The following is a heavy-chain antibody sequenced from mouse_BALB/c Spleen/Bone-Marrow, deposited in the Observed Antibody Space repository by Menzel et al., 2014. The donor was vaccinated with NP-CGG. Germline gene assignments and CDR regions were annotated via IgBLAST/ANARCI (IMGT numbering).Heavy chain of an antibody. Sequence: VMLVESGPGLVAPSQSLSITCTVSGFSLXSYGVSWVRQPPGKGLEWLGVIWGDGSTNYHSALISRLSISKDNSKSQVFLKLNSLQTDDTATYYCAKIHYDYDGAWFAYWGQGTLVTVSA. CDR1: GFSLXSYG. CDR2: IWGDGST. J-gene: IGHJ3*01. CDR3: AKIHYDYDGAWFAY. D-gene: IGHD2-4*01. V-gene: IGHV2-3*01.